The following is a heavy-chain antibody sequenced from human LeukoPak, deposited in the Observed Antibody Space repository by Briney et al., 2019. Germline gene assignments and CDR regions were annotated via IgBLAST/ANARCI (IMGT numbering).Heavy chain of an antibody. CDR3: ARAYYGSGSYGSFHFDY. V-gene: IGHV3-48*03. Sequence: GGSLRLSCAASGFTFSSYEMNWVRQAPGKGLEWVSYISSSGSTIYYADSVKGRFTISRDNAKNSLYLQMNSLRAEDTAVYYCARAYYGSGSYGSFHFDYWGQGTLVTVSS. CDR1: GFTFSSYE. J-gene: IGHJ4*02. D-gene: IGHD3-10*01. CDR2: ISSSGSTI.